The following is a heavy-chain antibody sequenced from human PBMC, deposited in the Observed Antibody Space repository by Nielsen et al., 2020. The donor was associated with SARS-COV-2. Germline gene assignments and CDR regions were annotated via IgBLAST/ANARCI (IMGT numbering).Heavy chain of an antibody. CDR2: IDAADDT. Sequence: LKISCEASGFTFNSYDMHWVRRATGKGLEWVSSIDAADDTYYPGSVKGRFTISRENAKNSLYLQMNSLRAGDTAVYYCARGTPYGDFPYWYFDLWGRGTLVTVSS. CDR3: ARGTPYGDFPYWYFDL. J-gene: IGHJ2*01. V-gene: IGHV3-13*01. D-gene: IGHD4-17*01. CDR1: GFTFNSYD.